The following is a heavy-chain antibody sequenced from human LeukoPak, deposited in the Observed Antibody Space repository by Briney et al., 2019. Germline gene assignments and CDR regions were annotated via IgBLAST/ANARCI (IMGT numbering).Heavy chain of an antibody. CDR2: IYHSGST. CDR1: GYSISSGYY. V-gene: IGHV4-38-2*02. CDR3: ARGGGYYYDSSGYSDEG. J-gene: IGHJ4*02. Sequence: SETLSLTCTVSGYSISSGYYWGWIRQPPGKGLEWIGSIYHSGSTYYNPSLKSRVTISVDMSKNQFSLKLSSVTAADTAVYYCARGGGYYYDSSGYSDEGWGQGTLVTVSS. D-gene: IGHD3-22*01.